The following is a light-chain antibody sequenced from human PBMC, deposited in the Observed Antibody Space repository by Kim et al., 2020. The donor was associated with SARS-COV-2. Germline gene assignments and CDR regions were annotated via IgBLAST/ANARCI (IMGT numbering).Light chain of an antibody. CDR3: QKYNSAPL. Sequence: SASVGDRVTITFRASQGISNYLAWYQQKPGKVPKLLIYAASTLQSGVPSRFSGSGSGTDFTLTISSLQPEDVATYYCQKYNSAPLFGPGTKVDIK. CDR2: AAS. CDR1: QGISNY. J-gene: IGKJ3*01. V-gene: IGKV1-27*01.